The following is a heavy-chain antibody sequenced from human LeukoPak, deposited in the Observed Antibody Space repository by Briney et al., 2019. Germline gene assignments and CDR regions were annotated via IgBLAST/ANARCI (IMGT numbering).Heavy chain of an antibody. Sequence: GGSLRLSCAASGFTFSSYAMHWVRQAPGKGLEWVAVISYDGSNKYYADSVKGRFTISRDNSKNTLYLQMNSLRAEDTAVYYCAREARYYYFDYWGQGTLVTVSS. CDR2: ISYDGSNK. V-gene: IGHV3-30-3*01. J-gene: IGHJ4*02. D-gene: IGHD3-10*01. CDR3: AREARYYYFDY. CDR1: GFTFSSYA.